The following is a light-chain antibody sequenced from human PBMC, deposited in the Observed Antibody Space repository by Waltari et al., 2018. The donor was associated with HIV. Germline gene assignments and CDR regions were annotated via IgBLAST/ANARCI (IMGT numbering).Light chain of an antibody. CDR3: WSYTSSDTFV. CDR1: NTDVGRYNY. Sequence: QSALTQPVSVSGSPGQSIAISCIGTNTDVGRYNYVSWYQHHPGKAPKLIIYEVSNRPAEVSIRFSWSKSGDTAFLTISGLHGEDEADYYCWSYTSSDTFVFGTGTKVTVL. V-gene: IGLV2-14*01. CDR2: EVS. J-gene: IGLJ1*01.